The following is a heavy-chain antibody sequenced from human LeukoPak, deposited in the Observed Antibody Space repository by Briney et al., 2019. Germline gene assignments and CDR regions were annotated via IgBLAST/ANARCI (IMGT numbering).Heavy chain of an antibody. CDR3: AREGEVSSGYNY. V-gene: IGHV3-30*03. CDR2: ISYDGSNK. CDR1: GFTFSSYG. Sequence: GGSLRLSCAASGFTFSSYGMHWVRQAPGKGLEWVAVISYDGSNKYYADSVKGRFTISRDNSKNTLYLQMNSLRAEDTAVYYCAREGEVSSGYNYWGQGTLVTVSS. D-gene: IGHD6-19*01. J-gene: IGHJ4*02.